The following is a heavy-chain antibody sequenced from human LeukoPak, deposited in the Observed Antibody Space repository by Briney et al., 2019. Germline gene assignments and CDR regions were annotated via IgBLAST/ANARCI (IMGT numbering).Heavy chain of an antibody. D-gene: IGHD3-10*01. Sequence: GASVKVSCKASGYTFTGYFIHWARQAPGQGLEWMGWIEPKSGGTNCAQKFQGRVTMTRDTAISAAYMELSRLTTDDTAVYYCARDFGSNGQDAFDIWGQGTMVIVSS. V-gene: IGHV1-2*02. J-gene: IGHJ3*02. CDR3: ARDFGSNGQDAFDI. CDR1: GYTFTGYF. CDR2: IEPKSGGT.